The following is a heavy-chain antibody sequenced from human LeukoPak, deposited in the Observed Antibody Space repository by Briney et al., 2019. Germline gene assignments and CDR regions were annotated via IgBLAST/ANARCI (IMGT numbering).Heavy chain of an antibody. V-gene: IGHV1-2*02. J-gene: IGHJ6*03. D-gene: IGHD6-13*01. Sequence: ASVKVSCKASGYTFTSYYMHWVRQAPGQGLEWMGWINPNSGGTNYAQKFQGRVTMTRDTSISTAYMELRSLRSDDTAVYYCARVGAAAGIKAYYYYMDVWGKGTTVTISS. CDR2: INPNSGGT. CDR3: ARVGAAAGIKAYYYYMDV. CDR1: GYTFTSYY.